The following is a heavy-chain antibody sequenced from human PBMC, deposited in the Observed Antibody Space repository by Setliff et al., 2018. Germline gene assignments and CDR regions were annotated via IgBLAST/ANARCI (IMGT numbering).Heavy chain of an antibody. CDR2: IYHSGST. D-gene: IGHD3-22*01. CDR1: GGSISSGGYS. V-gene: IGHV4-30-2*01. Sequence: PSETLSLTCAVSGGSISSGGYSWSWIRQPPGKGLEWIGYIYHSGSTYYNPSLKSRVTISVDRSKNQFSLKLSSVTAADTAVYCCARYYDSSGLDYWGQGTLVTVSS. J-gene: IGHJ4*02. CDR3: ARYYDSSGLDY.